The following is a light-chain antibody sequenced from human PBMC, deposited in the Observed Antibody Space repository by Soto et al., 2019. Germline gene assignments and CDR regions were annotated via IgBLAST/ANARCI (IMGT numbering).Light chain of an antibody. CDR2: SNN. Sequence: QSVLTQPPSASGSPGQRVTISCSGSSSNIGSNTVNWYQQLPGTAPKLLIYSNNQRPSGVPDRFSGSKSGTSASLAISGLKSENEANYYCAAWQDSLTGYASGTGTKVTVL. J-gene: IGLJ1*01. V-gene: IGLV1-44*01. CDR1: SSNIGSNT. CDR3: AAWQDSLTGYA.